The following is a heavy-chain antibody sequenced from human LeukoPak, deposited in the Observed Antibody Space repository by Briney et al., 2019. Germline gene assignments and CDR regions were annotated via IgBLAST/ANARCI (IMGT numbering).Heavy chain of an antibody. J-gene: IGHJ6*02. CDR2: INHSGST. D-gene: IGHD2-15*01. CDR1: GGSFSGYY. CDR3: ARTFLYCSGGSCSRYYYYYYGMDV. Sequence: SETLSLTCAVYGGSFSGYYWSWIRQPPGKGLEWIGEINHSGSTNYNPSLKSRVTITVDTSKNQFSLKLSSVTAADTAVYYCARTFLYCSGGSCSRYYYYYYGMDVWGQGTTVTVSS. V-gene: IGHV4-34*01.